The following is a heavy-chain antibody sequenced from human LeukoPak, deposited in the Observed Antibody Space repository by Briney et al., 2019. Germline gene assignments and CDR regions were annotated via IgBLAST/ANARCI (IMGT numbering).Heavy chain of an antibody. J-gene: IGHJ4*02. CDR3: ARTPLTTVVTLNFDY. D-gene: IGHD4-23*01. V-gene: IGHV1-2*02. Sequence: ASEKVSCKASGYTFTGYYMHWVRQAPGQGLEWMGWINPNSGGTNYAQRFQGRVTMTRDTSISTAYMELSRLRSDDTAVYYCARTPLTTVVTLNFDYWGQGTLVTVSS. CDR1: GYTFTGYY. CDR2: INPNSGGT.